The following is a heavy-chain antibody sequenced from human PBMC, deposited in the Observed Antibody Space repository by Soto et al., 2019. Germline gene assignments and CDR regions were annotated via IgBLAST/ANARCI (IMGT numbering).Heavy chain of an antibody. J-gene: IGHJ4*02. V-gene: IGHV3-23*01. CDR2: ISGSGGST. CDR3: AKDMRFYYLDY. D-gene: IGHD2-2*01. Sequence: PGGSLILSFAASGFTFSSYAMSWVRQAPGKGLEWVSAISGSGGSTYYADSVKVRFTISRDNSKNTLYLQMNSLRAEDTAVYYCAKDMRFYYLDYWGQGTLVTVSS. CDR1: GFTFSSYA.